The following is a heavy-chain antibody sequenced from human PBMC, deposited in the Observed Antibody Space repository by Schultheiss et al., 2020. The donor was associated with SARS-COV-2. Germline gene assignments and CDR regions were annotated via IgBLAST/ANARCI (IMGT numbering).Heavy chain of an antibody. Sequence: GGSLRLSCAASGFTFSSYAMHWVRQAPGKGLEWVAVIYSCGSTYYADSVKGRFTISRDNSKNTLYLQMNSLRAEDTAVYYCARDDYVWGSYRYAGANWFDPWGQGTLVTVSS. V-gene: IGHV3-NL1*01. CDR1: GFTFSSYA. J-gene: IGHJ5*02. CDR3: ARDDYVWGSYRYAGANWFDP. D-gene: IGHD3-16*02. CDR2: IYSCGST.